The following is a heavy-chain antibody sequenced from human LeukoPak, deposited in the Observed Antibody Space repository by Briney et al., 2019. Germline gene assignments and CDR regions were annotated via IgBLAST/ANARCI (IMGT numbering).Heavy chain of an antibody. CDR1: GFSFRDYY. V-gene: IGHV3-11*01. CDR3: ARDPNNLLSGLDY. CDR2: ISSGGHNI. J-gene: IGHJ4*02. D-gene: IGHD1/OR15-1a*01. Sequence: GGSLRLSCAASGFSFRDYYMSWIRQAPGKGLEWVSYISSGGHNIYYADSVKGRFTVSRDTTKNILYLGMKSLRAEDTAVYYCARDPNNLLSGLDYWGPGTLVTVSS.